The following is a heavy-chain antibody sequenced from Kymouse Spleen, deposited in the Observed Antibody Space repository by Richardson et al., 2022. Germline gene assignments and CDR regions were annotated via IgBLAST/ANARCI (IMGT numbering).Heavy chain of an antibody. D-gene: IGHD2-21*02. V-gene: IGHV3-15*01. CDR3: TTLPYCGGDCSSYFDY. J-gene: IGHJ4*02. CDR2: IKSKTDGGTT. Sequence: EVQLVESGGGLVKPGGSLRLSCAASGFTFSNAWMSWVRQAPGKGLEWVGRIKSKTDGGTTDYAAPVKGRFTISRDDSKNTLYLQMNSLKTEDTAVYYCTTLPYCGGDCSSYFDYWGQGTLVTVSS. CDR1: GFTFSNAW.